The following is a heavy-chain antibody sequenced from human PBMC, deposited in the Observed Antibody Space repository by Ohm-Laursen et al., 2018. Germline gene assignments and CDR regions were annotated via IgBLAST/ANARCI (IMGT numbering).Heavy chain of an antibody. V-gene: IGHV3-33*06. CDR1: GFSFSSYG. Sequence: SLRLSCAASGFSFSSYGMHWVRQAPGKGLEWVAYIWYDGTNKYYQESVKGRFSISRDNSKNTLYLQMNSLRAEDTAVYYCAKMTGTVDYWGQGTLVTVSS. J-gene: IGHJ4*02. D-gene: IGHD1-1*01. CDR2: IWYDGTNK. CDR3: AKMTGTVDY.